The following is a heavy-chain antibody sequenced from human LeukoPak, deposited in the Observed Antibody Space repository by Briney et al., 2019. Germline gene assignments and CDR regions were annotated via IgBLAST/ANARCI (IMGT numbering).Heavy chain of an antibody. CDR3: ATGSQPGTTFDY. CDR1: GFTFNDYP. D-gene: IGHD1-14*01. J-gene: IGHJ4*02. V-gene: IGHV3-43*02. Sequence: GGSLRLSCAASGFTFNDYPMHWVRQAPGKSLEWVSLISGDGSVTYYADSVKGRFTISRDNSKNSLYLQMNSLRLEDTALYHCATGSQPGTTFDYWGQGTLVTASS. CDR2: ISGDGSVT.